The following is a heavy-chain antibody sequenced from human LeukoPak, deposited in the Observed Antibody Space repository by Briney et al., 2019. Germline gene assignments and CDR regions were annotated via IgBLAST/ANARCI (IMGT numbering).Heavy chain of an antibody. CDR2: ISGSGGDT. CDR3: AKGDSGMVRRYYDY. D-gene: IGHD2-8*01. V-gene: IGHV3-23*01. Sequence: PGGSLRLSCAASGFTFSSYAKSWVRQAPGKGLEWVSVISGSGGDTYYADSVKGRLTISRDISKNTLYLQMNSLSAEDTAVYYCAKGDSGMVRRYYDYWGQGTLVTVSS. CDR1: GFTFSSYA. J-gene: IGHJ4*02.